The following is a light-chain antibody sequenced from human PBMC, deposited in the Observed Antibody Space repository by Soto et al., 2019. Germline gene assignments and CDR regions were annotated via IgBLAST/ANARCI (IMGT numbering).Light chain of an antibody. Sequence: EVVMTQSPATLSVSPGEGVTLSCRASQGIGDTLAWYQHKPGQTPRLLIYDTSTRATGVPARFSGSRSGPEFTLTISSLEPEDAGIYYCQQRSHWPPITFGQGTRLEIK. CDR3: QQRSHWPPIT. CDR2: DTS. V-gene: IGKV3-15*01. CDR1: QGIGDT. J-gene: IGKJ5*01.